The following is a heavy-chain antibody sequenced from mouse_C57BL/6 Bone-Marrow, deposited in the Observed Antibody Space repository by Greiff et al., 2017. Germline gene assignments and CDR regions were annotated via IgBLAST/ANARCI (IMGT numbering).Heavy chain of an antibody. V-gene: IGHV3-6*01. CDR3: ARENERANGVDY. J-gene: IGHJ2*01. CDR2: ISYDGST. Sequence: EVHLVESGPGLVKPSQSLSLTCSVTGYSITSGYYWNWIRQFPGNKLEWMGYISYDGSTNYNPPLKNRISITRDTSKNQFFLKLNSVTTEDTATYYCARENERANGVDYWGQGTTLTVSS. D-gene: IGHD3-1*01. CDR1: GYSITSGYY.